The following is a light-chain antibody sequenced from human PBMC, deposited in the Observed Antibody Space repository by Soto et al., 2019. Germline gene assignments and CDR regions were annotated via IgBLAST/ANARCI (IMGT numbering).Light chain of an antibody. CDR3: QVWYSSSDHHFV. CDR2: DDS. CDR1: NIESKS. Sequence: SYELTQPPSVSVAPGQTARVTCGGNNIESKSVNWYQQKPRQAPVLVVYDDSDRPSGIPERFSGSNSGNTATLTISTVEAGDEADYYCQVWYSSSDHHFVFGTGTKLTVL. J-gene: IGLJ1*01. V-gene: IGLV3-21*02.